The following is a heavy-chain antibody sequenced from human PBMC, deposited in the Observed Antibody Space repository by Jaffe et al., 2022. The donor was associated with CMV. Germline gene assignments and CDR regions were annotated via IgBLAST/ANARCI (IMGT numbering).Heavy chain of an antibody. CDR3: AKDWSVAGTDY. CDR1: GFIFSSYA. Sequence: EVQLLESGGGLVQPGGSLRLSCAASGFIFSSYAMSWVRQAPGKGLEWVSAISGTGGNTYYGDSVKGRFTISRDNSKNTLYLQMNSLRAEDTAVYYCAKDWSVAGTDYWGQGTLVTVSS. V-gene: IGHV3-23*01. CDR2: ISGTGGNT. J-gene: IGHJ4*02. D-gene: IGHD6-19*01.